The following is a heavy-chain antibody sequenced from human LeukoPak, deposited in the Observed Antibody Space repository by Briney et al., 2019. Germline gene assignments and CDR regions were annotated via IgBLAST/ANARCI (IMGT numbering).Heavy chain of an antibody. V-gene: IGHV4-34*01. J-gene: IGHJ2*01. CDR3: ARAVYPDYTINWYLDL. D-gene: IGHD4-11*01. CDR2: INHSGST. Sequence: SETLSLTCAVYGGSFSGYYWSWIRQPPGKGLEWIGEINHSGSTNYNPSLKSRVTTSVDTSNNQFSLKLSSVTAADTAVYFCARAVYPDYTINWYLDLWGRGTLVTVSS. CDR1: GGSFSGYY.